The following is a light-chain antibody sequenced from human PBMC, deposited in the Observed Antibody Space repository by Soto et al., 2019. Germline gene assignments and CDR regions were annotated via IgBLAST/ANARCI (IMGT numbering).Light chain of an antibody. Sequence: EIVLTQSPGTLSLSPGERATLSCRASQSVSSSYLAWYQQKPGQAPRLLIYGASSRATGIPDRFSGSGSGTDFTLTISSLQPDDFATYYCQQYSTFPVTFGQGTRLEIK. V-gene: IGKV3-20*01. CDR2: GAS. CDR1: QSVSSSY. J-gene: IGKJ5*01. CDR3: QQYSTFPVT.